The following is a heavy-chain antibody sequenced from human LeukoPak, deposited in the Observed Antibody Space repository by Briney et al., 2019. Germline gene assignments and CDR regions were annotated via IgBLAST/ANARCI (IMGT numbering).Heavy chain of an antibody. CDR1: GGSFSSTAYY. Sequence: SQTLSLTCTVSGGSFSSTAYYWSWIRQHPGKGLEWIGYIYYTGSTYYTPSLKSRLTISLDTSNNQFSLRLSSVTAADTAVYFCARDHYRKDTSITTSAFDIWGQGMMVTVSS. CDR2: IYYTGST. D-gene: IGHD1-20*01. CDR3: ARDHYRKDTSITTSAFDI. V-gene: IGHV4-31*03. J-gene: IGHJ3*02.